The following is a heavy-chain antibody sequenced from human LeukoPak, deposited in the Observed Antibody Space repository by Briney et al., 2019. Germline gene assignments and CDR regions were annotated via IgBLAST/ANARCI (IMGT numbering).Heavy chain of an antibody. V-gene: IGHV3-53*01. J-gene: IGHJ5*02. CDR3: AKDYRAHPLRPNWLDP. CDR2: IDRSGVT. CDR1: GFTVHSNY. D-gene: IGHD1-26*01. Sequence: PGKSLRLSWAASGFTVHSNYMSWVRQAPGKGLEWVSVIDRSGVTHYADSVKGRFTISRDNSKNTLYLQMNSLRAEDTGVYYCAKDYRAHPLRPNWLDPWGQGTLVTVSS.